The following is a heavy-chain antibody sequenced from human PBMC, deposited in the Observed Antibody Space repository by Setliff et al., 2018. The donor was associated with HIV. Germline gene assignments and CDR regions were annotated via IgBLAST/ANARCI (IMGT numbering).Heavy chain of an antibody. CDR3: ARTWLHYGADIPRFDP. V-gene: IGHV4-31*03. CDR1: GGSITSGSYY. CDR2: IYYSGST. D-gene: IGHD4-17*01. J-gene: IGHJ5*02. Sequence: KTSETLSLTCTFSGGSITSGSYYWSWIRQHPGKGLEWIGYIYYSGSTYYNPSLQSRVTMSIDMSKNQFSLSLTSVTAADTAIYYCARTWLHYGADIPRFDPWGQGVLVTVSS.